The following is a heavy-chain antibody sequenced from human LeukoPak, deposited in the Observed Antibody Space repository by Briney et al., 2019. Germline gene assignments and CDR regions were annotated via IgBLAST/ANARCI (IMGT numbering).Heavy chain of an antibody. Sequence: GGSLRLSCAASGFTFSRFWMSWVRQAPGKGLEWVSAISGSGGSTYYADSVKGRFTISRDNAKNSLYLQMNSLRADDTAVYYCARDERWLPWRYFDYWGQGTLVTVSS. CDR2: ISGSGGST. J-gene: IGHJ4*02. CDR3: ARDERWLPWRYFDY. D-gene: IGHD5-24*01. V-gene: IGHV3-23*01. CDR1: GFTFSRFW.